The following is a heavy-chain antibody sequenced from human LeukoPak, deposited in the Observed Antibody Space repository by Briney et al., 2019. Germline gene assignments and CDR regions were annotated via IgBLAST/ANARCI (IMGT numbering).Heavy chain of an antibody. J-gene: IGHJ5*02. CDR3: AKDRLEYSSSNWFDP. V-gene: IGHV3-30*18. D-gene: IGHD6-6*01. CDR2: ISYDGSSK. Sequence: GGSLRLSCAASGFTFSSYGMHWVRQAPGKGLEWVAVISYDGSSKYYADSVKGRFTISRDNSKNTLYLQMNSLRAEDTAVYYCAKDRLEYSSSNWFDPWGQGTLVTVSS. CDR1: GFTFSSYG.